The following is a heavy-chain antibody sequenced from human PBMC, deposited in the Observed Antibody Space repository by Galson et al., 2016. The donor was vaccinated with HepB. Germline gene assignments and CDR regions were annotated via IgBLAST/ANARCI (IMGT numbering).Heavy chain of an antibody. J-gene: IGHJ4*02. CDR1: GGASNNYG. D-gene: IGHD2-21*02. CDR2: FIPIFGSG. V-gene: IGHV1-69*06. CDR3: AIRANCGGDCWAFDS. Sequence: SVKVSCKASGGASNNYGFNWVRQAPGQGLEWMGGFIPIFGSGKYAQRSQGRVTITADKSTSTGYMELSSLRSEDTAVYYCAIRANCGGDCWAFDSWGQGTLGTVSS.